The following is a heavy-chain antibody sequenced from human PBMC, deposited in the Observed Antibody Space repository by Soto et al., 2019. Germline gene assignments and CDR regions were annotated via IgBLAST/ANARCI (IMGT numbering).Heavy chain of an antibody. Sequence: GGSLRLSCAASGFTFSSYAMSWVRQAPGKGLEWVSAISGSGGSTYYADSVKGRFTISRDNSKNTLYLQMSSLRAEDTAVYYFVKDSSQLRYFDWLLTPGFDYWGQGTLVTVSS. CDR1: GFTFSSYA. CDR2: ISGSGGST. J-gene: IGHJ4*02. V-gene: IGHV3-23*01. D-gene: IGHD3-9*01. CDR3: VKDSSQLRYFDWLLTPGFDY.